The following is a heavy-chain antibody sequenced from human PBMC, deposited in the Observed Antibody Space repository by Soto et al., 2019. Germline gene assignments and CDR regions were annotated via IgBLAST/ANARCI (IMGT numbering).Heavy chain of an antibody. D-gene: IGHD6-19*01. V-gene: IGHV4-34*01. CDR1: GGSFSFYY. CDR2: INHSGTT. CDR3: ARGRVAVAGTGYYYGMDV. J-gene: IGHJ6*02. Sequence: PSETLSLTCAVYGGSFSFYYWSWIRQPPGKGLEWIGEINHSGTTNYNPSLKSRVTISVDTSKNQFSLKLSSVTAADTAVYYCARGRVAVAGTGYYYGMDVWGQGTTVTVSS.